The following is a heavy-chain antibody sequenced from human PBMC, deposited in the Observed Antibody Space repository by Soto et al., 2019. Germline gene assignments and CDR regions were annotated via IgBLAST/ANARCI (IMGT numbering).Heavy chain of an antibody. CDR1: GFTFSSYA. Sequence: LRLSFAASGFTFSSYAMSWVRQAPGKGLEWVSAISGSGGSAYYADSVKGRFTISRDNSKNTLYLQMNSLRAEDTAVYYCAKDLGEWVNWFDPWGQGTRVTVFS. D-gene: IGHD2-8*01. CDR2: ISGSGGSA. V-gene: IGHV3-23*01. J-gene: IGHJ5*02. CDR3: AKDLGEWVNWFDP.